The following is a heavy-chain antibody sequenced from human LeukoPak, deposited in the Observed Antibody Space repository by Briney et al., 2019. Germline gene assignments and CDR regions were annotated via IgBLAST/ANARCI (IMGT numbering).Heavy chain of an antibody. J-gene: IGHJ4*02. CDR3: AREGSGWYRKYFDN. D-gene: IGHD6-19*01. Sequence: SETLTLTCTISGGSISSYDWSWIRQPAGKGLEWIRRIYTSGSTNYNPSRKSRVTIFVDNYKDQCSLMLSSVTAPDTAVCYCAREGSGWYRKYFDNSGQGTLVTVSS. CDR1: GGSISSYD. CDR2: IYTSGST. V-gene: IGHV4-4*07.